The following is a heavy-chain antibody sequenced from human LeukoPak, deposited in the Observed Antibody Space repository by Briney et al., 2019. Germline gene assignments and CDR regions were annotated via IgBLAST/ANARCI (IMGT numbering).Heavy chain of an antibody. V-gene: IGHV1-18*04. CDR1: GYTFTSYG. Sequence: GASVKVSCKASGYTFTSYGISWVRQAPGQGLEWMGWISAYNGNTNYAQKLQGGVTMTTDTSTNTAYMELRSLRSDDTAVYYCARGGLRQVRGVTRIHTPRFDYWGQGTLVTVSS. CDR3: ARGGLRQVRGVTRIHTPRFDY. J-gene: IGHJ4*02. D-gene: IGHD3-10*01. CDR2: ISAYNGNT.